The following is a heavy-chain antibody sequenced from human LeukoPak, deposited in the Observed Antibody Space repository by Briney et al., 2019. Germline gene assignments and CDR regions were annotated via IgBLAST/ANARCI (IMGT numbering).Heavy chain of an antibody. J-gene: IGHJ5*02. CDR3: AGSLWFGDSGWFDP. Sequence: PGGSLRLSCAASGFTFSSYIMNWVRQAPGKGLEWVSSISSSSSYIYHADSVKGRFTISRDNAKNSLYLQMNSLRAEDTAVYYCAGSLWFGDSGWFDPWGQGTLVTVSS. CDR2: ISSSSSYI. CDR1: GFTFSSYI. D-gene: IGHD3-10*01. V-gene: IGHV3-21*01.